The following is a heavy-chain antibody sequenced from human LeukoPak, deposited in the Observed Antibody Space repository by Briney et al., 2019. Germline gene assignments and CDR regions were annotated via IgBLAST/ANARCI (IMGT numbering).Heavy chain of an antibody. CDR3: ARDPAAGIETLDY. CDR2: IHHSGRN. J-gene: IGHJ4*02. CDR1: GGSVSSTNW. D-gene: IGHD6-13*01. Sequence: SGTLSLTCAVSGGSVSSTNWWSWVRQPPQKGLEWIGEIHHSGRNYYNPSLNSRVTISMDKSNNQVSLKLSSVTAADTAVYYCARDPAAGIETLDYWGQGILVTVSS. V-gene: IGHV4-4*02.